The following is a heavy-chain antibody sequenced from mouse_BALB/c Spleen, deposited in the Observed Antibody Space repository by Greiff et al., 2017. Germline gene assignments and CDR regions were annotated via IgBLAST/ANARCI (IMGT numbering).Heavy chain of an antibody. Sequence: EVQLVESGGGLVQPGGSRKLSCAASGFTFSSFGMHWVRQAPEKGLEWVAYISSGSSTIYYADKVKGRFTISRDNPKNTLFLQMTSLRSEDTAMYYCARLRGNYFDYWGQGTTRTVSS. CDR3: ARLRGNYFDY. V-gene: IGHV5-17*02. CDR1: GFTFSSFG. J-gene: IGHJ2*01. CDR2: ISSGSSTI.